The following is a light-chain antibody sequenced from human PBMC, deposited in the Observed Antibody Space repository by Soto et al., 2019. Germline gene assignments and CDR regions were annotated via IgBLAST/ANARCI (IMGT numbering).Light chain of an antibody. CDR3: FLCDSGTLV. Sequence: QAVVTQEPSLTVSPGGTVTLTFGSRSGAVTSGNYPYWFQQKPGQAPRTLVYDTSNKHSRTTDRFSGSLRGGKAALTLSGARPEDEAEYYCFLCDSGTLVFGGGTKLTVL. V-gene: IGLV7-46*01. CDR2: DTS. J-gene: IGLJ2*01. CDR1: SGAVTSGNY.